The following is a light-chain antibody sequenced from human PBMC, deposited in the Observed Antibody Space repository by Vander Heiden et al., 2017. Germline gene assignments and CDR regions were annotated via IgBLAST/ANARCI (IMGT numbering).Light chain of an antibody. CDR2: GAS. V-gene: IGKV3-20*01. CDR3: QQYLSSPNT. Sequence: EIVLSQSPGTLSLSPGERATLSCRASQSVGSSYLAWYQQKPGQAPRLLIFGASTRATGSPDRCSGSGSGTDFTLTISRLEPEDFAVYYCQQYLSSPNTFGQGTKLEIK. CDR1: QSVGSSY. J-gene: IGKJ2*01.